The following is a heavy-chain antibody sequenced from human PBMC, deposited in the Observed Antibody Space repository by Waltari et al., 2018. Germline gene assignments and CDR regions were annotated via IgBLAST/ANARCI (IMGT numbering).Heavy chain of an antibody. CDR1: WFSFGNYV. D-gene: IGHD6-19*01. Sequence: EVQLVESGGGLVQPGESRTRSCAAPWFSFGNYVRHWVRQAPGKGLVWLSRISGDGATYYADSVEGRFTVSRDNARNTVFLQLNSLRGDDTAVYYCARLEAEQWLGDYWGQGTLVTVAS. J-gene: IGHJ4*02. V-gene: IGHV3-74*01. CDR3: ARLEAEQWLGDY. CDR2: ISGDGAT.